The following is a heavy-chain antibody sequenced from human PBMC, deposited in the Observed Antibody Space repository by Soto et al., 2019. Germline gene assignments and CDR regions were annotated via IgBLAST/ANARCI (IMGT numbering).Heavy chain of an antibody. CDR2: ITWHSGSL. CDR1: GFTFSNYA. Sequence: VQLVESGGGLVQPGRSLRLSCAASGFTFSNYAMPWVRQAPGKRLAWVSLITWHSGSLSYAHSVKGRFTISRDNAKNSLYLDMNSLRPEDTALYYCANSFGSGSYPFDSWGQGTLVTVSS. CDR3: ANSFGSGSYPFDS. V-gene: IGHV3-9*01. D-gene: IGHD3-10*01. J-gene: IGHJ4*02.